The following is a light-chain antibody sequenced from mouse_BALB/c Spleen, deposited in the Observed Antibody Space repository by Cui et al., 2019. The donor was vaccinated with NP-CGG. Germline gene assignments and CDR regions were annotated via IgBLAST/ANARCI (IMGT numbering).Light chain of an antibody. CDR3: ALWYSNHWV. Sequence: QAAVTQGSARTTSPGETVTLTCRSSTGAVTTSNYANWVQEKPDHLFTGLIGGTNNRVPGVPAKFSGSLIGNKAALTIRGAQTENEAIYFCALWYSNHWVFGGGTKLTVL. CDR2: GTN. V-gene: IGLV1*01. J-gene: IGLJ1*01. CDR1: TGAVTTSNY.